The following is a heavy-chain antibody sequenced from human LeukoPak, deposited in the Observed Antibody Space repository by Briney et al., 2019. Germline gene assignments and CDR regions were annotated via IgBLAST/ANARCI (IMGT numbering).Heavy chain of an antibody. Sequence: PGRTLRLSCAASGFTFSRYAMHWVRQTPGKGLEWVAFIWPGGDKTYYADSVRGRFTISRDNSKNTLHLEMKSVRAEDTALYYCGKDIATMRWLRPDPSIDYWGQGTLVTVSS. CDR3: GKDIATMRWLRPDPSIDY. J-gene: IGHJ4*02. D-gene: IGHD5-12*01. V-gene: IGHV3-33*06. CDR2: IWPGGDKT. CDR1: GFTFSRYA.